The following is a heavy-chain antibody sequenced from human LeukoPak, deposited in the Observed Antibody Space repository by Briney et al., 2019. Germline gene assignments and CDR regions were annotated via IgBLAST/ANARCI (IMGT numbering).Heavy chain of an antibody. D-gene: IGHD6-6*01. Sequence: SETLSLTCTVSGGSISSYYWSWIRQPPGKGLEWIGYIYYSGSTNYNPSLKSRVTISVDTSKNQFSLKLSSVTAADTAVYYCARERGGATSSSSIRGNWFDPWGQGTLVTVSS. V-gene: IGHV4-59*01. CDR3: ARERGGATSSSSIRGNWFDP. J-gene: IGHJ5*02. CDR2: IYYSGST. CDR1: GGSISSYY.